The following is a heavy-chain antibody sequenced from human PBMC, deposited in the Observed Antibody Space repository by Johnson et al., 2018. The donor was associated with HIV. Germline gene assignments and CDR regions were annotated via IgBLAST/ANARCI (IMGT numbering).Heavy chain of an antibody. J-gene: IGHJ3*02. D-gene: IGHD6-6*01. CDR3: ARDQSSRQAFDI. CDR1: GFTVSSNY. V-gene: IGHV3-53*01. Sequence: VQLVESGGGLIQPGGSLRLSCAASGFTVSSNYMSWVRQAPGKGLEWVSIIYSGGSTNYADSVKGRFTISRDNAKNSLYLQMNSLRAEDTALYYCARDQSSRQAFDIWGQGTMVTVSS. CDR2: IYSGGST.